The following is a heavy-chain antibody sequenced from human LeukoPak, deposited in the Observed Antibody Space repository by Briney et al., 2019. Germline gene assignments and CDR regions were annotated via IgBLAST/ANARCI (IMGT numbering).Heavy chain of an antibody. CDR2: IYYSGST. D-gene: IGHD3-3*02. V-gene: IGHV4-39*01. CDR3: ARLRPSKPDY. CDR1: GGPISSSSYH. J-gene: IGHJ4*02. Sequence: SETLSLTCSVSGGPISSSSYHWGWTRQPPGKGLVGIGNIYYSGSTYYNPSLKSRVAISVNTSKNQFSLKLTAVTAAYSAVYYCARLRPSKPDYWGQGTLVTVSS.